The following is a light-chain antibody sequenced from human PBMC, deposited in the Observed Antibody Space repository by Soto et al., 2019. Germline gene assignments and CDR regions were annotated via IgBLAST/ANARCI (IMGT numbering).Light chain of an antibody. J-gene: IGKJ2*01. Sequence: DIQMTQSPSSLSASVGDRVTITCRASQSISSYLNWYQQKPGKAPKLLIYAASSLQTGVPSRFRGSGSGTDFTLTISSLQPEDFETYYCQQRYSTPYTFGQGTKVDIK. V-gene: IGKV1-39*01. CDR1: QSISSY. CDR3: QQRYSTPYT. CDR2: AAS.